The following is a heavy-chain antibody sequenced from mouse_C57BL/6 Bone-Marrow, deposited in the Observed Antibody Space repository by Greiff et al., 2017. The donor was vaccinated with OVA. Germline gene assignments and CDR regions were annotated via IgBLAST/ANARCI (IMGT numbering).Heavy chain of an antibody. D-gene: IGHD2-3*01. CDR1: GINIKDDY. Sequence: EVKVVESGAELVRPGASVKLSCTASGINIKDDYMHWVKQRPEQGLEWIGWIDPENGDTEYASKFQGKATITVDTSSHTAYLQLSSLTSEDTAVYYCDGYYYWGQGTTLTVSS. CDR3: DGYYY. CDR2: IDPENGDT. V-gene: IGHV14-4*01. J-gene: IGHJ2*01.